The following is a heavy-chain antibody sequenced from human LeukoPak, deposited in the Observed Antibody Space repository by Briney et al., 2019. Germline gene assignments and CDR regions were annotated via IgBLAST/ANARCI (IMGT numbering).Heavy chain of an antibody. CDR1: GGTISSGDYY. CDR3: ARVLVWGRSIDY. V-gene: IGHV4-30-4*01. Sequence: PSETLSLTCTVSGGTISSGDYYWSWIRQPPGKGLEWIGYIYYSGSTYYNPSLKSRVTISVDTSKNQFSLKLSSVTAADTAVYYCARVLVWGRSIDYWGQGTLVTVSS. J-gene: IGHJ4*02. D-gene: IGHD3-16*01. CDR2: IYYSGST.